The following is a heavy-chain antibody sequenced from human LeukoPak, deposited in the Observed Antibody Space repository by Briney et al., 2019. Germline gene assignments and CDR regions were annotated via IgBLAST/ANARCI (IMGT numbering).Heavy chain of an antibody. CDR2: IIPIFGIA. J-gene: IGHJ6*02. CDR1: GGTFSSYA. D-gene: IGHD1-1*01. CDR3: ARDRAGTGTPYYYGMDV. Sequence: SVKVSCKASGGTFSSYAISWVRQGPGQGLEWMGSIIPIFGIANYAQKFQGRVTITADKSTSTAYMELSSLRSEDTAVYYCARDRAGTGTPYYYGMDVWGQGTTVTVSS. V-gene: IGHV1-69*04.